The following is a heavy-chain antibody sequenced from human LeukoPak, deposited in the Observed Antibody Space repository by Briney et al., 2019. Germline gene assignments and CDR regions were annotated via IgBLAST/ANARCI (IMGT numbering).Heavy chain of an antibody. Sequence: ASVKVSCKASGYTFTGYFMHWVRQAPGQGLEWMGRINPNSGGTNYAQNFQGRVTMTRDTSISTAYMDLSRLTSDDTAVYYCAIDLSSTSNWELDYWGQGTLVTVSS. CDR2: INPNSGGT. V-gene: IGHV1-2*06. J-gene: IGHJ4*02. D-gene: IGHD1-26*01. CDR1: GYTFTGYF. CDR3: AIDLSSTSNWELDY.